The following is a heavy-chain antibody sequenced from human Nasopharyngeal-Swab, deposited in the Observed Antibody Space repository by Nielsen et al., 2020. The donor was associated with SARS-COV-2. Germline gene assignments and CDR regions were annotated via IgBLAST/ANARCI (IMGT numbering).Heavy chain of an antibody. CDR3: ARGQPGVRGIYYYYYYYMDV. J-gene: IGHJ6*03. V-gene: IGHV4-34*01. D-gene: IGHD3-10*01. CDR2: INHSGST. Sequence: RQAPGEGLEWIGEINHSGSTNYNPSLKSRVTISVDTSKNQFSLKLSSVTAADTAVYYCARGQPGVRGIYYYYYYYMDVWGKGTTVTVSS.